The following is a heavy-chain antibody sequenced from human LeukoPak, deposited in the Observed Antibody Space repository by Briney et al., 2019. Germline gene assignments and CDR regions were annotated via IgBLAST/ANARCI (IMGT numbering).Heavy chain of an antibody. Sequence: GGSLRLSCAASGFTFSSYAMSWVRQAPGKGLEWVSAISGSGGSTYYADSVKGRFTISRDNSKNTPYLQMNSLRAEDTAVYHCAKSRDQLLLYIDYWGQGTLVTVSS. J-gene: IGHJ4*02. CDR3: AKSRDQLLLYIDY. CDR1: GFTFSSYA. V-gene: IGHV3-23*01. D-gene: IGHD2-2*01. CDR2: ISGSGGST.